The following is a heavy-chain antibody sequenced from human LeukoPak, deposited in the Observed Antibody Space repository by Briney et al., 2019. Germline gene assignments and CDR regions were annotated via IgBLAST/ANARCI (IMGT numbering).Heavy chain of an antibody. D-gene: IGHD4-11*01. Sequence: GGSLRLSCAASGFTFSSYGMHWVRQAPGKGLEWVAVIWYDGSNKYYADSVKGRFTISRDNSKNTLYLRMNSLRAEDTAVYYCARGTNSNPPGMDVWGQGTTVTVSS. V-gene: IGHV3-33*01. CDR2: IWYDGSNK. CDR3: ARGTNSNPPGMDV. J-gene: IGHJ6*02. CDR1: GFTFSSYG.